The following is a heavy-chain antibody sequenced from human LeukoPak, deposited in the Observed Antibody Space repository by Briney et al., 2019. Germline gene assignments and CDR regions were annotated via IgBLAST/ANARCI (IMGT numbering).Heavy chain of an antibody. CDR1: GFTFSLYA. V-gene: IGHV3-23*01. Sequence: GGTLRLSCAASGFTFSLYAMSWVRQTPGKGLEWISTISGSGDNTYYAESVKGRFTISRDNSRNTLYLRMKSLRAEDTAMYYCAKESTVTPGNVNWFDPWGQGTLVTVSS. D-gene: IGHD4-17*01. J-gene: IGHJ5*02. CDR2: ISGSGDNT. CDR3: AKESTVTPGNVNWFDP.